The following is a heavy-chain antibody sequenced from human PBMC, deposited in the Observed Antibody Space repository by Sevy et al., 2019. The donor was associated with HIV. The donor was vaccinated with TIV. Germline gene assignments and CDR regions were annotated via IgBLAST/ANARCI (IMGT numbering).Heavy chain of an antibody. CDR3: AKWSMGGARWLQFGAFDI. CDR2: ISNDGSNK. Sequence: GGSLRLSCAASGFTFSSYGMHWVRQAPGKGLEWVAVISNDGSNKYYGDSVKGRVTNSRDNSKNTLYLQMKSLRAEDTAVYYCAKWSMGGARWLQFGAFDIWGQGTMVTVSS. J-gene: IGHJ3*02. CDR1: GFTFSSYG. D-gene: IGHD5-12*01. V-gene: IGHV3-30*18.